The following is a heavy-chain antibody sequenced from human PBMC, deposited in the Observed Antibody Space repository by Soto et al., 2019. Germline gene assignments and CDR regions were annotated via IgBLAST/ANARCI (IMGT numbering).Heavy chain of an antibody. Sequence: QVQLVQSGAEVKKPGSSVKVSCKASGGTFSSYAISWVRQAPGQGLEWMGGIIPIFGTANYAQKFQGRVTITADKSTSTAYRERGSWRCEDRAVYYWARPGGYYYVMDLGGQGPTFPVSS. CDR2: IIPIFGTA. J-gene: IGHJ6*02. CDR3: ARPGGYYYVMDL. CDR1: GGTFSSYA. V-gene: IGHV1-69*06. D-gene: IGHD1-26*01.